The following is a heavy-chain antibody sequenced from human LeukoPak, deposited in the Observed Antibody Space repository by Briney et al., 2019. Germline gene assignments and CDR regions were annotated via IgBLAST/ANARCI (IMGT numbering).Heavy chain of an antibody. Sequence: PSETLSLTCTTSGVSISRFYWSWVRQPPGKGLEWIENIYNGVPTFFNPSLKSRVTISVDTSRRQFSLELASVTAADTAVYYCVQTTGWPGFDYWGQGILVTVSS. V-gene: IGHV4-4*09. D-gene: IGHD6-19*01. CDR1: GVSISRFY. CDR2: IYNGVPT. CDR3: VQTTGWPGFDY. J-gene: IGHJ4*02.